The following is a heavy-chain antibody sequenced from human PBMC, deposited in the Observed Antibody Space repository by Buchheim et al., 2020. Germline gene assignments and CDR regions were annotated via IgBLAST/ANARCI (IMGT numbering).Heavy chain of an antibody. D-gene: IGHD4-23*01. Sequence: EVQLVESGGDLVQPGGSLRLSCAASGFTFNTYWMSWVRQAPGKGLEWVATLKSDGSEKYYVDSVKGRFTVSRDNSKNTLYLQMNSLRAEDTAVYYCARVPGGNSGEYWFDPWGQGTL. J-gene: IGHJ5*02. CDR3: ARVPGGNSGEYWFDP. V-gene: IGHV3-7*01. CDR1: GFTFNTYW. CDR2: LKSDGSEK.